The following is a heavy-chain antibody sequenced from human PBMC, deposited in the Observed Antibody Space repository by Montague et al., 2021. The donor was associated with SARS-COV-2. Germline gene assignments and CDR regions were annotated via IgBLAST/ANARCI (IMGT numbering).Heavy chain of an antibody. J-gene: IGHJ4*02. V-gene: IGHV4-39*01. Sequence: SETLSLTCTVSSGSISSSSYYWGWIRQPPGKGLEWIGSIYYSGSTXYNPSLKSRVTISVDTSKNQFSLKLSSVTAADTAVYYCASYRREYNYDLSFDYWGQGTLVTVSS. D-gene: IGHD5-18*01. CDR3: ASYRREYNYDLSFDY. CDR1: SGSISSSSYY. CDR2: IYYSGST.